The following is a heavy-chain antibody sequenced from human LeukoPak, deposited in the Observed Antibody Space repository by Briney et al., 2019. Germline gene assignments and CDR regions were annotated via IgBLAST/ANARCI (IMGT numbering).Heavy chain of an antibody. J-gene: IGHJ5*02. D-gene: IGHD3-16*01. CDR3: ASTRGGGEWGEVYWFDP. CDR1: GGSISSGGYY. CDR2: IYYSGST. V-gene: IGHV4-31*03. Sequence: PSQTLSLTCTVSGGSISSGGYYWSWIRQHPGKGLEWIGYIYYSGSTYYNPSLKSRVTISVDTSKNQFSLKLSSVTAADTAVYYCASTRGGGEWGEVYWFDPWGQGTLVTVSS.